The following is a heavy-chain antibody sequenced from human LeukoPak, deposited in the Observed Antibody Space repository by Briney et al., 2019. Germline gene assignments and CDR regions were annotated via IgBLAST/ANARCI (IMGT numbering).Heavy chain of an antibody. Sequence: SETLSLTCTVSGGSISSYYWNWIRQPPGKGLEWIGYISYSGSTNYNPSLKSRVTISLDTSKNQFSLKLSSVTAADTAVYYCARDSIPGYSSGWSQGTLVTVSS. J-gene: IGHJ4*02. CDR2: ISYSGST. CDR1: GGSISSYY. V-gene: IGHV4-59*12. CDR3: ARDSIPGYSSG. D-gene: IGHD6-19*01.